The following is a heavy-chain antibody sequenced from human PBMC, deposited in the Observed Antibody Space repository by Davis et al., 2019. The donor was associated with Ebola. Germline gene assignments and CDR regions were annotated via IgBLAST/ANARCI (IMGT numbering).Heavy chain of an antibody. CDR1: GLTFADYA. V-gene: IGHV3-9*01. CDR2: IRWNSGSI. CDR3: ARVGNAGSYQTDAFDI. J-gene: IGHJ3*02. Sequence: SLTPSCPASGLTFADYATHWVRQPPGKGLEWVSGIRWNSGSIGYADSVKGRLTISRDNAKNSLYLQMNSLRAEDTAVYYCARVGNAGSYQTDAFDIWGQGTMVTVSS. D-gene: IGHD1-26*01.